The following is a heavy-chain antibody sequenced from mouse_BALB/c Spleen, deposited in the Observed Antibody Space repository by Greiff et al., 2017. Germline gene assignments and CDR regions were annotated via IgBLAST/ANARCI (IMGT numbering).Heavy chain of an antibody. Sequence: QVQVKQSGAELARPGASVKLSCKASGYTFTSYWMQWVKQRPGQGLEWIGAIYPGDGDTRYTQKFKGKATLTADKSSSTAYMQLSSLASEDSAVYYCARGWYDYWGQGTTLTVSS. D-gene: IGHD2-1*01. CDR1: GYTFTSYW. J-gene: IGHJ2*01. V-gene: IGHV1-87*01. CDR3: ARGWYDY. CDR2: IYPGDGDT.